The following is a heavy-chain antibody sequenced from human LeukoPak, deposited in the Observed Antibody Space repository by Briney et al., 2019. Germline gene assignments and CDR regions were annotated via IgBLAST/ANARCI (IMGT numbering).Heavy chain of an antibody. CDR2: VSTTGSTV. D-gene: IGHD3-10*01. Sequence: GGSLRLSCAASGFSFGGYEMNWVRQAPGKGLEWVSYVSTTGSTVYYADSVEGRFTISRDNAKNLLYLQMNSLRAEDAAVYYCAKVSPLYYGSTQGMDAGGKGTTVTASS. V-gene: IGHV3-48*03. CDR1: GFSFGGYE. CDR3: AKVSPLYYGSTQGMDA. J-gene: IGHJ6*04.